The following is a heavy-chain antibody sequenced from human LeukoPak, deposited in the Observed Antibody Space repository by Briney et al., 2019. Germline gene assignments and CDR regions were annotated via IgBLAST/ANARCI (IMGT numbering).Heavy chain of an antibody. V-gene: IGHV1-69*13. Sequence: GASVKVSCKASGGTFSSYAISWVRQAPGQGLEWMGGIIPIFGTANYAQKFQGRVTITADESTSTAYMELSSLRSEDTALYYCARGFEGEIQMNWFDPWGQGTLVTVSS. CDR1: GGTFSSYA. CDR3: ARGFEGEIQMNWFDP. CDR2: IIPIFGTA. J-gene: IGHJ5*02. D-gene: IGHD5-18*01.